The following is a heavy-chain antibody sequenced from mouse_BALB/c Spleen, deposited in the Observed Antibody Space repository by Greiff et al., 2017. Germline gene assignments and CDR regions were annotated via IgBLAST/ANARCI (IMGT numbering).Heavy chain of an antibody. D-gene: IGHD4-1*01. CDR2: IWAGGST. V-gene: IGHV2-9*02. CDR3: ASWDEEAY. J-gene: IGHJ3*01. Sequence: VQGVESGPGLVAPSQSLSITCTVSGFSLTSYGVHWVRQPPGKGLEWLGVIWAGGSTNYNSALMSRLSISKDNSKSQVFLKMNSLQTDDTAMYYCASWDEEAYWGQGTLVTVSA. CDR1: GFSLTSYG.